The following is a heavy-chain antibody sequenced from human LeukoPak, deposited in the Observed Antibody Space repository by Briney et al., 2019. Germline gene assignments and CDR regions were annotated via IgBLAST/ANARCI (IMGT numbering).Heavy chain of an antibody. CDR2: IDPSDSYT. J-gene: IGHJ4*02. Sequence: GESLKISCKGSGYNFTSYWISWVRQMPGKGLEWMGRIDPSDSYTNYSPSFQGHVTISTDKSVSTAFLQWSSLKASDTAMYYCARLRDGSIDYWGQGTLVTVSS. CDR3: ARLRDGSIDY. V-gene: IGHV5-10-1*01. CDR1: GYNFTSYW.